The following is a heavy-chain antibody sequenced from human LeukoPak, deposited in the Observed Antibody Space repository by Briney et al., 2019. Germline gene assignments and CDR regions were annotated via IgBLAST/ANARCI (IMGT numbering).Heavy chain of an antibody. Sequence: GASVKVSCKASGYTFTGYYMHWVRQAPGQGLEWMGWINPDSGGTNYAQKFQGRVTMTRDTSISTDYMELSRLRSDDTAIYYCARDYASLGSGDFDYWGQGTLVTVSS. CDR1: GYTFTGYY. V-gene: IGHV1-2*02. D-gene: IGHD3-10*01. J-gene: IGHJ4*02. CDR3: ARDYASLGSGDFDY. CDR2: INPDSGGT.